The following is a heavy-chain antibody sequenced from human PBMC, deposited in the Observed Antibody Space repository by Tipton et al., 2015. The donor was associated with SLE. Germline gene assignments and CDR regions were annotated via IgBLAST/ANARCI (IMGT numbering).Heavy chain of an antibody. CDR1: GGSIGSSSYY. V-gene: IGHV4-39*01. Sequence: TLSLTCTVPGGSIGSSSYYWGWIRQPPGKGLEWIGSIYYSGSTYYNPSLKSRVTISVDTSKNQFSLKLSSVTATDTAVYYCARRRFDNSGYRWVDWDFDLWGRGTLVTVSS. CDR3: ARRRFDNSGYRWVDWDFDL. J-gene: IGHJ2*01. D-gene: IGHD3-22*01. CDR2: IYYSGST.